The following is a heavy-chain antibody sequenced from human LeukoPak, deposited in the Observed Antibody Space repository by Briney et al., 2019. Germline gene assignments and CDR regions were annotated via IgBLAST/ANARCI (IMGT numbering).Heavy chain of an antibody. CDR1: GFTLSSYW. CDR2: INNDGVST. D-gene: IGHD1-26*01. V-gene: IGHV3-74*01. J-gene: IGHJ1*01. CDR3: ANYPVGHPVTAEYFQH. Sequence: PGGSLRLSCATSGFTLSSYWMHWVRQVPGKGLEWPSRINNDGVSTSYADSVKGRFTISRDNSKSTLYLQMNSLRAEDTAVYYCANYPVGHPVTAEYFQHWGQGTLVTVSS.